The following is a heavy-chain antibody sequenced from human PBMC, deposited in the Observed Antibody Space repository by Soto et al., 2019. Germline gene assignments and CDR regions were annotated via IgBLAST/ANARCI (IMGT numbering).Heavy chain of an antibody. CDR1: GGSISSGGYY. CDR2: IYYSGST. V-gene: IGHV4-31*03. D-gene: IGHD3-10*01. Sequence: SETLSLTCTVSGGSISSGGYYWSWIRQHPGKGLEWIGYIYYSGSTYYNPSLKSRVTISVDTSKNQFSLKLSSVTAADTAVYYCARSPRITMVLYGAFAIWGKGTMVTVSS. J-gene: IGHJ3*02. CDR3: ARSPRITMVLYGAFAI.